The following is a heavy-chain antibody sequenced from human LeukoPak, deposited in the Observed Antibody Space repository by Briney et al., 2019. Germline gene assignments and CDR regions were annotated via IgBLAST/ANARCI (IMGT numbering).Heavy chain of an antibody. CDR3: ARGRYYYDSRGYPPLDY. V-gene: IGHV4-34*01. J-gene: IGHJ4*02. CDR2: INHSGST. D-gene: IGHD3-22*01. Sequence: ASETLSLTCAVYGGSFSGYYWSWIRQPPGKGLEWIGEINHSGSTNYNPSLKSRVTISVDTSKNQFSLKLSSVTAADTAVYYCARGRYYYDSRGYPPLDYWGQGTLVTVSS. CDR1: GGSFSGYY.